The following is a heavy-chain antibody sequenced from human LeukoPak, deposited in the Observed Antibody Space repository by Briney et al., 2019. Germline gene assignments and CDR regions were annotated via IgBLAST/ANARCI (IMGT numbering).Heavy chain of an antibody. Sequence: HSGGSLRLSCAASRFTFTNYGMHWVRQAPGKGLEWVAVISYDGSNKYYTDSVRGRFTISRDNSKNTLYLQMNSLRVEDTAVYYCAKGPKFRDGYNHLDSWGQGTLVTVSS. CDR2: ISYDGSNK. CDR1: RFTFTNYG. CDR3: AKGPKFRDGYNHLDS. D-gene: IGHD5-24*01. V-gene: IGHV3-30*18. J-gene: IGHJ4*02.